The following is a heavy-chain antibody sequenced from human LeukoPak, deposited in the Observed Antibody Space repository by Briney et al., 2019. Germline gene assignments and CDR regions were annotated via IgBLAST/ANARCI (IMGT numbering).Heavy chain of an antibody. D-gene: IGHD3-10*01. CDR1: GGSISSYY. CDR2: ISDIGSI. V-gene: IGHV4-59*12. Sequence: SETLSLTCTVSGGSISSYYWSWIRQPPGKGLEWIAYISDIGSINYNPSLKSRVTISLDTSKNQFSLKLSSVTAADTAVYYCARGWVLWFGELFGMDVWGQGTTVTVSS. J-gene: IGHJ6*02. CDR3: ARGWVLWFGELFGMDV.